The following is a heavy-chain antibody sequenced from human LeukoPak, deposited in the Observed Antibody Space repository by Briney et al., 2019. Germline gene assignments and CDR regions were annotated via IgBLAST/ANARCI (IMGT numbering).Heavy chain of an antibody. CDR3: VRSKSGTYGWFDP. J-gene: IGHJ5*02. D-gene: IGHD4-17*01. CDR2: IYYSGTT. Sequence: SETLSLTCTVSGGSIISYYWSWIRQPPGKGLEWIGYIYYSGTTNYNPSLKSRVTISVDTPKNQFSLKVNSVTAADTAVYYCVRSKSGTYGWFDPWGQGTLVTVSS. V-gene: IGHV4-59*01. CDR1: GGSIISYY.